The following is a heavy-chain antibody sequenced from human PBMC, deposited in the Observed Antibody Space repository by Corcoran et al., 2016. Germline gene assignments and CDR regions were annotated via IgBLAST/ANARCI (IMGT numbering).Heavy chain of an antibody. CDR3: ASEMEQLVYYYGMDV. J-gene: IGHJ6*02. Sequence: QVQLVQSGAEVKKPGASVKVSCRASGYTFTSYYMLWVGQAPGQGLEWMGIINPSGGSTSYAQKFQGRVTMTRDTSTSTVYMELSSLRSEDTAVYYCASEMEQLVYYYGMDVWGQGTTVTVSS. V-gene: IGHV1-46*01. CDR2: INPSGGST. D-gene: IGHD6-6*01. CDR1: GYTFTSYY.